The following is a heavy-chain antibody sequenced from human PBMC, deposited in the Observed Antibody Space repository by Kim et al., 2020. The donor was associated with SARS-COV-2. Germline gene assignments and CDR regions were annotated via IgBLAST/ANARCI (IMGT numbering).Heavy chain of an antibody. J-gene: IGHJ5*02. Sequence: PSLKSRVTISVDTSKHQFALKRSAVTAADTAVYYCARGCIAAAGGWFDPWGQGTLVTVSS. V-gene: IGHV4-34*01. CDR3: ARGCIAAAGGWFDP. D-gene: IGHD6-13*01.